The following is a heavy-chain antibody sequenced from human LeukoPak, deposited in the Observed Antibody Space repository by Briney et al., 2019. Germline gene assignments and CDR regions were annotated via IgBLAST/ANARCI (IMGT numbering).Heavy chain of an antibody. J-gene: IGHJ4*02. D-gene: IGHD2-15*01. CDR2: IKQDGGEM. CDR1: GFTFSSYW. Sequence: GGSLRLSCAASGFTFSSYWMSWVRQAPGKGLEWVANIKQDGGEMYYLDSVKGRFTISRDTAKRSMYLQMNNLRAEDTAVYYCARGWHESLHLDYWGQGTLLTVSS. V-gene: IGHV3-7*01. CDR3: ARGWHESLHLDY.